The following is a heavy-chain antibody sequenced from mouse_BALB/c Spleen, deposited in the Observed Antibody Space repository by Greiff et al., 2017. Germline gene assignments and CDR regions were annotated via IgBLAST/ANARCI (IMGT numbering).Heavy chain of an antibody. V-gene: IGHV1-82*01. J-gene: IGHJ3*01. CDR2: IYPGDGDT. CDR3: ARWGYGNWFAY. CDR1: GYAFSSSW. D-gene: IGHD2-1*01. Sequence: QVQLKESGPELVKPGASVKISCKASGYAFSSSWLNWVKQRPGQGLEWIGRIYPGDGDTNYNGKFKGKATLTADKSSSTAYMQLSSLTSVDSAVYFCARWGYGNWFAYWGQGTLVTVSA.